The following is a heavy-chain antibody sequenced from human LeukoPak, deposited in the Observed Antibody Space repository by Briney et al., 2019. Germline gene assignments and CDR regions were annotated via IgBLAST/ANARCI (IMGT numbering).Heavy chain of an antibody. CDR3: AREIVGATAWDY. J-gene: IGHJ4*02. Sequence: ASVKVSCKASGYTFTGYYMHWVRQAPGQGLEWMGWINPNSGGTNYAQKFQGRVTMTRDTSISTAYMELSRQRSDDTAVYYCAREIVGATAWDYWGQGTLVTVSS. D-gene: IGHD1-26*01. V-gene: IGHV1-2*02. CDR2: INPNSGGT. CDR1: GYTFTGYY.